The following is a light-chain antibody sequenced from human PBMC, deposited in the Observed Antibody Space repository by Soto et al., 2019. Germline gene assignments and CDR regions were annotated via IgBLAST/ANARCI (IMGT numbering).Light chain of an antibody. CDR3: QQYNGYSRT. Sequence: DIQMSQSPSTLSASVGERVTITCRAGQSISSWLAWYQQKPGKAPKLLIYKASSLESGVPSRFSGSGSGTEFTLTISSLQPDDYATYYCQQYNGYSRTFGQGTKVDIK. CDR1: QSISSW. CDR2: KAS. V-gene: IGKV1-5*03. J-gene: IGKJ1*01.